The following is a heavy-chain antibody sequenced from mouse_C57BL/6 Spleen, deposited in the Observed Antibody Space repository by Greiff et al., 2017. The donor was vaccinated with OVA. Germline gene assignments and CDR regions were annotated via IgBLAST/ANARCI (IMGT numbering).Heavy chain of an antibody. CDR1: GFNIKDYY. V-gene: IGHV14-2*01. J-gene: IGHJ3*01. CDR2: IDHEDGET. D-gene: IGHD3-1*01. Sequence: EVKLQESGAELVKPGASVKLSCTASGFNIKDYYMHWVKQRTEQGLEWIGRIDHEDGETKFAPKVQGKATITADTSSNTAYLQLSCLTSEDTAVYYCARSGDDERRFAYWGQGTLVTVSA. CDR3: ARSGDDERRFAY.